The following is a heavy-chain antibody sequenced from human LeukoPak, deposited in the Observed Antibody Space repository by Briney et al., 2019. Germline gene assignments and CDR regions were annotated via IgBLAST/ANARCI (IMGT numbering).Heavy chain of an antibody. Sequence: GGSLILSCAASGVTFSNYAMSWVRQAPGKGLEWVSAISGSGGSTYYADSVKGRFTTSRDNSKNTLYLQMNSLRAEDTAIYYCARCTTGNTHYPIDYWGQGTLVTVSS. J-gene: IGHJ4*02. CDR3: ARCTTGNTHYPIDY. V-gene: IGHV3-23*01. CDR1: GVTFSNYA. D-gene: IGHD4-17*01. CDR2: ISGSGGST.